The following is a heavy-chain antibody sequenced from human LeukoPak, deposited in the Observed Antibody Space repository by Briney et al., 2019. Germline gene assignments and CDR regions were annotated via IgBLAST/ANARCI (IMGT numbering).Heavy chain of an antibody. CDR1: GFTFSTYD. V-gene: IGHV3-13*04. CDR2: MGKTAGDT. D-gene: IGHD6-6*01. Sequence: GGSLRLSCAASGFTFSTYDMHWVRQATGKGLEWVSGMGKTAGDTYYSGSVKGRFTISRENAKNSVYLEMNSLRAGDTAVYYCTRGAARFDYWGQGTLVSVSS. J-gene: IGHJ4*02. CDR3: TRGAARFDY.